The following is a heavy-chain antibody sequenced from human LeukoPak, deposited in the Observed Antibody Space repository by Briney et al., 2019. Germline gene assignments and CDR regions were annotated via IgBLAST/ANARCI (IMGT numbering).Heavy chain of an antibody. D-gene: IGHD5-18*01. CDR3: ARSRGYSYVPFDY. V-gene: IGHV4-34*01. J-gene: IGHJ4*02. CDR2: INHSGST. CDR1: GGSFSGYY. Sequence: PSETLPLTCAVYGGSFSGYYRSWIRQPPGKGLEWIGEINHSGSTNYNPSLKSRVTISVDTSKNQFSLKLSSVTAADTAVYYCARSRGYSYVPFDYWGQGTLVTVSS.